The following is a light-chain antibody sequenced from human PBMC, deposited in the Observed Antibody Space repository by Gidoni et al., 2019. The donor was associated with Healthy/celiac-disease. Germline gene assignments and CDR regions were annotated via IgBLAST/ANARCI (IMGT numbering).Light chain of an antibody. J-gene: IGLJ2*01. CDR2: GNS. CDR3: QSYDSSLSVV. V-gene: IGLV1-40*01. Sequence: VTISCTGSSSNIGAGYDVHWYQQLPGTAPKLLIYGNSNRPSGVPDRFSGSKSGTSASLAITGLQAEDEADYYCQSYDSSLSVVFGGGTKLTVL. CDR1: SSNIGAGYD.